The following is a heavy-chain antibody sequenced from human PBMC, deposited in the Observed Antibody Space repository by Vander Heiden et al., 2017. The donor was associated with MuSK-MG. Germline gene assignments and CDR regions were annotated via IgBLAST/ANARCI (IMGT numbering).Heavy chain of an antibody. V-gene: IGHV3-21*01. J-gene: IGHJ4*02. CDR3: ARGGMTAVAYDY. CDR2: ISKSGSSI. Sequence: EVQLVDSGGGPVKPGGSLRLSCAASGFTFSSYSMNWVRQAPGKGLEWVSSISKSGSSIYYADSVKGRFTISRDDAKHSLYLQMNSLRDEDTAVYYCARGGMTAVAYDYWGQGTLVTVSS. CDR1: GFTFSSYS. D-gene: IGHD4-17*01.